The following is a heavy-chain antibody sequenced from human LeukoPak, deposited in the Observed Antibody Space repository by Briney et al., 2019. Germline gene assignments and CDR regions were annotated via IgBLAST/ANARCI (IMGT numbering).Heavy chain of an antibody. CDR1: GFTFSSYG. CDR2: ISYDGRNK. Sequence: GGSLRLSCAASGFTFSSYGMHSVRQAPGKGLEWVALISYDGRNKYYADSVKGRFIISRDNSKNTLYLQMNSLRAEDTAVYYCAKVGNNWDFDYWGQGTLVTVSS. V-gene: IGHV3-30*18. D-gene: IGHD1-1*01. J-gene: IGHJ4*02. CDR3: AKVGNNWDFDY.